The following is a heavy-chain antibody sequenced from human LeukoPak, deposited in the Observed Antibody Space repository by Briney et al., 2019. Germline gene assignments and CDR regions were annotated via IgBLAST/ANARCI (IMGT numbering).Heavy chain of an antibody. V-gene: IGHV1-69*04. CDR2: IIPIFGIA. D-gene: IGHD1-26*01. CDR3: ARDRALYSGSYHPFDY. J-gene: IGHJ4*02. Sequence: ASVKVSCKASGGTFSSYAISWVRQAPGQGLEWMGRIIPIFGIANYAQKFQGRVTITADKSTSTAYMELSSLRSEDTAVYYCARDRALYSGSYHPFDYWGQGTLVTVSS. CDR1: GGTFSSYA.